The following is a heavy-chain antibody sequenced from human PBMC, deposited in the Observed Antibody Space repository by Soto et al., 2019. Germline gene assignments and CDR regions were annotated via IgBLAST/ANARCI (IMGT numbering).Heavy chain of an antibody. V-gene: IGHV3-48*01. J-gene: IGHJ4*02. CDR3: ATGMGATPFDY. D-gene: IGHD1-26*01. Sequence: GGSLRLSCAASGFTFSTYVMNWVRQAPGKGLEWVSYISSRSSTMYYTDSVKGRFTISRDNAKNSLYLQMNSLRAEDTAVYYCATGMGATPFDYWGQGTLVTVSS. CDR1: GFTFSTYV. CDR2: ISSRSSTM.